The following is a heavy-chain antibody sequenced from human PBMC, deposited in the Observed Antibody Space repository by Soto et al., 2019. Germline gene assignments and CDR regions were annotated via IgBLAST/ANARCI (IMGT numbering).Heavy chain of an antibody. CDR2: ISGTGGDT. D-gene: IGHD5-12*01. CDR3: AKLVDAVEYDY. CDR1: GFTFSSYA. J-gene: IGHJ4*02. Sequence: EVQLLESGGGLVQPGGSLRLSCEVSGFTFSSYAMNWVRQAPGKGLEWVSGISGTGGDTHYADSVKGRLTISRDNSKNTLYLHMNRLRAEDTAVYYCAKLVDAVEYDYWGQGTLVTVSS. V-gene: IGHV3-23*01.